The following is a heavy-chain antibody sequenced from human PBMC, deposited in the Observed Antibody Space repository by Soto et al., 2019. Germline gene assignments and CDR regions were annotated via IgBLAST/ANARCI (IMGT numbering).Heavy chain of an antibody. CDR2: ISAYNGYT. D-gene: IGHD2-21*02. CDR3: ARGCGGDCYHPPPNYFDY. Sequence: QVQLVQSGAEVTKPGASVKVSCKASGYTFTSYGISWVRQAPGQGLEWMGWISAYNGYTNYAQKLQGRVTMTTDTSTSTAYMELRSLRSDDTAVYYCARGCGGDCYHPPPNYFDYWGQGTLVTVSS. CDR1: GYTFTSYG. J-gene: IGHJ4*02. V-gene: IGHV1-18*01.